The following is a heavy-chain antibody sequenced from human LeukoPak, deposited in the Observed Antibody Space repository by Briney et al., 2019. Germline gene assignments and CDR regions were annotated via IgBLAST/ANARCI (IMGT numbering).Heavy chain of an antibody. CDR3: ARRSLGYYAVMDV. J-gene: IGHJ6*02. CDR2: IYYSGST. D-gene: IGHD2-15*01. CDR1: GGSISSSSYY. Sequence: KPSETLSLTCTVSGGSISSSSYYWGWIRQPPGKGLEWIGSIYYSGSTYYNPPLKSRVTISVDTSKNQFSLKLSSATAADTAVYYCARRSLGYYAVMDVWGRGTTVTVSS. V-gene: IGHV4-39*01.